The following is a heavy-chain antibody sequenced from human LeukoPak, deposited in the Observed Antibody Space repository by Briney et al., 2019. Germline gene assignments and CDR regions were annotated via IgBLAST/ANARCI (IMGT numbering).Heavy chain of an antibody. V-gene: IGHV3-30-3*01. J-gene: IGHJ6*02. CDR1: GFTFSSYA. Sequence: GGSLRLSCAASGFTFSSYAMHWVRQAPGKGLEWVAVISYDGSNKYYADSVKGRFTISRDNSKNTLYLQMNSLRAEDTAVYYCARDTDYGDSTGDYYGMDVWGQGTTVTVSS. CDR3: ARDTDYGDSTGDYYGMDV. D-gene: IGHD4-17*01. CDR2: ISYDGSNK.